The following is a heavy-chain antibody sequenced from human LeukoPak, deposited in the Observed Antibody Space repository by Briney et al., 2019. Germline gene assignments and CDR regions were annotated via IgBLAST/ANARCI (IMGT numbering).Heavy chain of an antibody. D-gene: IGHD3-3*01. Sequence: PGGSLRLSCAASGFTFSSYAMSWVRQPPGKGLEWIGEINHSGSTNYNPSLKSRVTISVDTSKNQFSLKLSSVTAADTAVYYCARGRPRITIFGVVITLHYYYYGMDVWGQGTTVTVSS. CDR2: INHSGST. CDR3: ARGRPRITIFGVVITLHYYYYGMDV. J-gene: IGHJ6*02. CDR1: GFTFSSYA. V-gene: IGHV4-34*01.